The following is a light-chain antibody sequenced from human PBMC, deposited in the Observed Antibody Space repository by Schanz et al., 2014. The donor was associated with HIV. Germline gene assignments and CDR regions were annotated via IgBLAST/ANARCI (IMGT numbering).Light chain of an antibody. Sequence: QSALTQPASVSGSPGQSITISCTGTSSDVGGYNYVSWYQQHPGKAPKLMIYDVSNRPSGVSNRFSGSKSGNTASLTISGLQAEDEADYYCSSYTISSPLVVFGGGTKLIVL. V-gene: IGLV2-14*01. CDR1: SSDVGGYNY. CDR3: SSYTISSPLVV. J-gene: IGLJ2*01. CDR2: DVS.